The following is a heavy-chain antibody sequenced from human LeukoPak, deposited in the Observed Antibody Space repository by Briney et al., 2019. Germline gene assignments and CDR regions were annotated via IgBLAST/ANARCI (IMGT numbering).Heavy chain of an antibody. CDR2: IWYVGSNK. Sequence: GGSLRLSCAASGFTFSSYGMHWVRQAPGKGLEWVAVIWYVGSNKYYADSVKGRFTISRDNSKNTLYLQMNSLRAEDTAVYYCARGIGYCTNGVCYSYGMDVWGQGTTVTVSS. CDR1: GFTFSSYG. J-gene: IGHJ6*02. V-gene: IGHV3-33*01. CDR3: ARGIGYCTNGVCYSYGMDV. D-gene: IGHD2-8*01.